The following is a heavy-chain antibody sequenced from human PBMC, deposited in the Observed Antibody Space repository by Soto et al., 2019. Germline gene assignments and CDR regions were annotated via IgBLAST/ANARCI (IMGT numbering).Heavy chain of an antibody. CDR1: GYTFTSYA. CDR3: ASSDFWSGYYTLDY. J-gene: IGHJ4*02. V-gene: IGHV1-3*01. D-gene: IGHD3-3*01. CDR2: INAGNGNT. Sequence: ASVKVSCKASGYTFTSYAMHWVRQAPGQRLEWMGWINAGNGNTKYSQKFQGRVTITRDTSASTAYMELSSLRSEDTVVYYCASSDFWSGYYTLDYWGQGTLVTVSS.